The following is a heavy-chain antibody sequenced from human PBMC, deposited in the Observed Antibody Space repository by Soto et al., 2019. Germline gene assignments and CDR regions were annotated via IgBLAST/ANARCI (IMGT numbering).Heavy chain of an antibody. CDR3: ARGLVSGDFWSGYGYYYYYYMDV. J-gene: IGHJ6*03. Sequence: ASVKVSCKASGYTFTSYDINWVRQATGQGLERMGWMNPNSGNTGYAQKFQGRVTMTRNTSISTACMELSSLRSEDTAVYYCARGLVSGDFWSGYGYYYYYYMDVWGKGTTVTVSS. CDR2: MNPNSGNT. V-gene: IGHV1-8*01. CDR1: GYTFTSYD. D-gene: IGHD3-3*01.